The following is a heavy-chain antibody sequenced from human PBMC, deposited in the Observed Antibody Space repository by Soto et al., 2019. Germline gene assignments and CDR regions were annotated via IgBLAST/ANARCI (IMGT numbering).Heavy chain of an antibody. CDR3: GRQAGHCSSTACFGYYSVDV. V-gene: IGHV4-39*01. D-gene: IGHD2-2*01. CDR1: GGSISSSSYS. Sequence: QLQLQESGPRLVKPSETLSLTCSVSGGSISSSSYSWGWIRQPPGKGLEWIGTIYYSGSTHYNPSLARRVAISADTPNNQLSLRLSSVTAADTAVYYCGRQAGHCSSTACFGYYSVDVWGQGTTVTVS. J-gene: IGHJ6*02. CDR2: IYYSGST.